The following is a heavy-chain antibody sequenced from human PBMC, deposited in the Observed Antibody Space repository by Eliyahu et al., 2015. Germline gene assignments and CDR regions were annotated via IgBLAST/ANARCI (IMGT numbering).Heavy chain of an antibody. CDR2: IYYSGST. Sequence: QLQLQESGPGLVKPSETLSLTCTVSGGSISSSSYYWGWXRQPPGKGLEWIGSIYYSGSTYHQPALKSRVTISVDTSKNQFSLKLSSVTAADTAVYYCARHPTYYDFWSGYPTSDYWGQGTLVTVSS. D-gene: IGHD3-3*01. CDR1: GGSISSSSYY. J-gene: IGHJ4*02. V-gene: IGHV4-39*01. CDR3: ARHPTYYDFWSGYPTSDY.